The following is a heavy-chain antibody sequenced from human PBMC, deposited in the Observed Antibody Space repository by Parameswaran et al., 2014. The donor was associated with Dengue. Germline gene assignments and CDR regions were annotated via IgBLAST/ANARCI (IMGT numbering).Heavy chain of an antibody. J-gene: IGHJ6*02. D-gene: IGHD5-18*01. CDR1: GFTFGTYW. V-gene: IGHV3-74*01. CDR2: INGDGSST. CDR3: VSPRGYGDYYYYGIDV. Sequence: QAGGSLRLSCAASGFTFGTYWMHWVRQAPGKGLVWVSHINGDGSSTSYADSVKGRFTISRDNAKNTLFLQMNSLRAEDTAVYYCVSPRGYGDYYYYGIDVWGQGTTVTVSS.